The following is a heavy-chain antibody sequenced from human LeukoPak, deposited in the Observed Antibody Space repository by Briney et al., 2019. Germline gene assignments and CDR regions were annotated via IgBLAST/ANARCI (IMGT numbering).Heavy chain of an antibody. Sequence: PSETLPLTCTVSGGSISSGGYYWSWIRQHPGKGLEWIGYIYYSGSTYYNPSLKSRVTISVDTSKNQFSLKLSSVTAADTAVYYCAKAIPPVLRFLEWLSFDYWGQGTLVTVSS. V-gene: IGHV4-31*03. CDR1: GGSISSGGYY. CDR3: AKAIPPVLRFLEWLSFDY. D-gene: IGHD3-3*01. J-gene: IGHJ4*02. CDR2: IYYSGST.